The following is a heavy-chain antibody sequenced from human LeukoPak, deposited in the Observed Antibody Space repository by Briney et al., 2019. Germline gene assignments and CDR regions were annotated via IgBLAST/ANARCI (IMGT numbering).Heavy chain of an antibody. V-gene: IGHV3-48*04. CDR1: EFTFRNYG. D-gene: IGHD5-12*01. CDR2: ISSSGSTI. Sequence: GRSLRLSCAASEFTFRNYGIHWVRQAPGKGLEWVSYISSSGSTIYYADSVKGRFTISRDNAKNSLYLQMNSLRAEDTAVYFCVAFGYGGYDWGGFDYWGQGTLVTVSS. J-gene: IGHJ4*02. CDR3: VAFGYGGYDWGGFDY.